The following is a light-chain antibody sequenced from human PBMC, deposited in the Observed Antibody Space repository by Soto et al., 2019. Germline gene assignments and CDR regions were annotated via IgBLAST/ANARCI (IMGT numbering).Light chain of an antibody. CDR1: QSVSSY. CDR3: QQRSXXXXVT. V-gene: IGKV3-11*01. Sequence: EIVLTQSPATLSLSPGERATLSCRASQSVSSYLAWYQQKPGQAPRLLIYDASNRATGIPARFSGSGSGTDFTLTISXXXXXXXAVYYCQQRSXXXXVTFG. CDR2: DAS. J-gene: IGKJ2*01.